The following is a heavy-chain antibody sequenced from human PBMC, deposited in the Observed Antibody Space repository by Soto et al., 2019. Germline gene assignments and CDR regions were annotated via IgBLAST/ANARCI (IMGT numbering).Heavy chain of an antibody. D-gene: IGHD3-22*01. CDR1: GFTFSSYA. CDR2: ISYDGSNK. CDR3: ARASDSSGYYYTHYYYYGMDV. J-gene: IGHJ6*02. V-gene: IGHV3-30-3*01. Sequence: GGSLRLSCAASGFTFSSYAMHWVRQAPGKGLEWVAVISYDGSNKYYADSVKGRFTISRDNSKNTLYLQMNSLRAEDTAVYYCARASDSSGYYYTHYYYYGMDVWGQGTTVTVSS.